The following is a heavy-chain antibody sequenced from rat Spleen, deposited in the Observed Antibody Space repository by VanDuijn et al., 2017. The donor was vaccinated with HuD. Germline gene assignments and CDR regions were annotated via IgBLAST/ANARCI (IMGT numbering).Heavy chain of an antibody. CDR3: ARGSGVDY. V-gene: IGHV5-25*01. J-gene: IGHJ2*01. D-gene: IGHD1-1*01. CDR2: ISSGGGIT. CDR1: GFTFSDYY. Sequence: EVQLVESGGGLVQPGRSLKFSCAASGFTFSDYYMAWVRQAPKKGLEWVASISSGGGITKYRNSVKGRFTISRDNAKNTLSLQMDSLRSEDTATYFCARGSGVDYWGQGVMGTGSS.